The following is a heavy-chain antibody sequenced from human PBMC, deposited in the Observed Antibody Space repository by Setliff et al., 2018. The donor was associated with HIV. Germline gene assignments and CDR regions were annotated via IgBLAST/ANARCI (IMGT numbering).Heavy chain of an antibody. CDR2: IHPGDSNT. V-gene: IGHV5-51*01. D-gene: IGHD1-20*01. CDR3: ASSITVAGGRSFYYYAMDV. J-gene: IGHJ6*02. CDR1: GYSFTNYW. Sequence: PGESLKISCKGSGYSFTNYWIGWVRQMPGKGLEWMGIIHPGDSNTRYSPSFRGQVTISVDRSINTAYLQWSSLKASDTAMYYCASSITVAGGRSFYYYAMDVWGQGTTVTVSS.